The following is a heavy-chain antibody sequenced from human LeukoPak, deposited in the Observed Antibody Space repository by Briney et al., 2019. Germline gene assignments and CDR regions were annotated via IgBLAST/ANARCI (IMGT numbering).Heavy chain of an antibody. Sequence: SVKVSCKASGFTFSSSTMQWVRQARGQRLEWIGWIVVGSGNTNYAQEFQERVTISRDMSTSTAYMELSSLTSEDTAVFYCAADGPADLFDGSEDPPRDAFEIWGQGTMVTVSS. D-gene: IGHD3-22*01. V-gene: IGHV1-58*02. CDR3: AADGPADLFDGSEDPPRDAFEI. CDR1: GFTFSSST. CDR2: IVVGSGNT. J-gene: IGHJ3*02.